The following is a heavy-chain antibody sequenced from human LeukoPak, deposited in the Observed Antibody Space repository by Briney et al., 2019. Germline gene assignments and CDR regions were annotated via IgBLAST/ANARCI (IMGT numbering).Heavy chain of an antibody. CDR1: GGSISSSSYC. Sequence: SETLSLTCTVSGGSISSSSYCWGWIRQPPGKGLEWIGSIYYSGNTYYNPSLKSRVTISVDTSKNPFSLKLSSLTAADTAVYYCAREGVTKYYFDYWGQGTLVTVSS. CDR3: AREGVTKYYFDY. D-gene: IGHD4-11*01. J-gene: IGHJ4*02. CDR2: IYYSGNT. V-gene: IGHV4-39*07.